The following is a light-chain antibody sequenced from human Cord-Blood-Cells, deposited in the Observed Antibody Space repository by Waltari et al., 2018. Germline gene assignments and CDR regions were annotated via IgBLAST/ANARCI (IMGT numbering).Light chain of an antibody. CDR2: EVS. Sequence: QSALTQPPSASGSPGQSVTIPCPATSSDVGGYTYVSWYQQHPGKAPKLMIYEVSKRPSGVPDRFSGSKSGNTASLTVSGLQAEDEADYYCSSYAGSNNLVFGGGTKLTVL. J-gene: IGLJ2*01. V-gene: IGLV2-8*01. CDR3: SSYAGSNNLV. CDR1: SSDVGGYTY.